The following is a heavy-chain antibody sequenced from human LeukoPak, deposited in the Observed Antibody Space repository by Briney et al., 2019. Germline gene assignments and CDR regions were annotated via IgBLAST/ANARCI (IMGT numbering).Heavy chain of an antibody. Sequence: SETLSLTCSVSGGSLSRGGYYWSWVRQRPGEGLEWIGNVYFTGTSYCNPSLKSRVSMSVDTSDTQFSLNLSSVTAADTAVYYCASLDYGLESYSFAHWGQGILVIVSS. CDR2: VYFTGTS. J-gene: IGHJ4*02. D-gene: IGHD4-17*01. V-gene: IGHV4-31*02. CDR3: ASLDYGLESYSFAH. CDR1: GGSLSRGGYY.